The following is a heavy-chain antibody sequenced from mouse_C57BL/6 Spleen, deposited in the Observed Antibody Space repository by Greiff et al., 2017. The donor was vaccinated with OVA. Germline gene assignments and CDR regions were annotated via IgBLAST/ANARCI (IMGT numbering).Heavy chain of an antibody. CDR1: GYTFTSYW. V-gene: IGHV1-50*01. Sequence: QVQLKQPGAELVKPGASVKLSCKASGYTFTSYWMQWVKQRPGQGLEWIGEIDPSDSYTNYNQKFKGKATLTVDTSSSTAYMQLSSLTSEDSAVYYCARSRDDYYGSSLRGAMDYWGQGTSVTVSS. CDR2: IDPSDSYT. CDR3: ARSRDDYYGSSLRGAMDY. D-gene: IGHD1-1*01. J-gene: IGHJ4*01.